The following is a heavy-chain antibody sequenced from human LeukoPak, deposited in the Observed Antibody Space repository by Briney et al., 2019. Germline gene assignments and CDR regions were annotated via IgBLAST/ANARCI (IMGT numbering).Heavy chain of an antibody. Sequence: QPGRSLRLSCAASGFTFSTYAMHWVRQAPGKGLEWVSLISSGGTDEYYADSVKGRFTISRDNSKNSLYLQMNSLRAEDTAVYYCARDRALPSSVQRRLAAFDIWGQGTMVTVSS. CDR2: ISSGGTDE. V-gene: IGHV3-30*07. J-gene: IGHJ3*02. CDR1: GFTFSTYA. D-gene: IGHD2-2*01. CDR3: ARDRALPSSVQRRLAAFDI.